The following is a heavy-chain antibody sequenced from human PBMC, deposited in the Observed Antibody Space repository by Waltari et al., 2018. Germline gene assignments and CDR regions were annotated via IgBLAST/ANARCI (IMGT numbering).Heavy chain of an antibody. CDR3: ATDRLYCSSTSCYRAELDY. D-gene: IGHD2-2*01. Sequence: QVQLVQSGAEVKKPGASVKVSCKVSGYTLTELSMHWVRQAPGKGLEWMGGFDPEDGETTYEQKFQGRVTMTEDTSTDTAYMELSSLRSEDTAVYYCATDRLYCSSTSCYRAELDYWGQGTLVTVSS. CDR2: FDPEDGET. V-gene: IGHV1-24*01. J-gene: IGHJ4*02. CDR1: GYTLTELS.